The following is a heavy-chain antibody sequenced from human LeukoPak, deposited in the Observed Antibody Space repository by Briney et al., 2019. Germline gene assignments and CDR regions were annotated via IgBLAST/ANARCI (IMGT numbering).Heavy chain of an antibody. J-gene: IGHJ4*02. V-gene: IGHV3-11*01. CDR1: GFTFSNYY. Sequence: GGSLRLSCAASGFTFSNYYMSWLRQAPGRGLEWVSCISGSGSTIYYADSVKGRFTISRDNAKNSLYLQMNSLRAEDKAVYYCGRRSRFLEWLLSYYFDYWGQGTLVTVSS. CDR3: GRRSRFLEWLLSYYFDY. D-gene: IGHD3-3*01. CDR2: ISGSGSTI.